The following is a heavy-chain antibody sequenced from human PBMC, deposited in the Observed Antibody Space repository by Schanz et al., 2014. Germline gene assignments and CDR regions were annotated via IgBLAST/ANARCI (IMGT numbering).Heavy chain of an antibody. V-gene: IGHV3-64*01. D-gene: IGHD3-22*01. CDR3: AKDISDTSGKDDY. CDR1: GFSFSDHA. CDR2: ISSKGDMT. J-gene: IGHJ4*02. Sequence: PGGSLRLSCAASGFSFSDHAMDWVRQAPGKGLEYVSSISSKGDMTFYGNSVKGRFTISRDNSKNTLFLQMNSLRVEDSAIYYCAKDISDTSGKDDYWGQGTLVTVSS.